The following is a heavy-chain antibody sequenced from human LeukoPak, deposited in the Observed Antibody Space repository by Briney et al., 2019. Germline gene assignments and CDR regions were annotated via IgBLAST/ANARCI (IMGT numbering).Heavy chain of an antibody. D-gene: IGHD3-10*01. CDR3: AGGGSYYYGSGSYYNGDFDY. V-gene: IGHV4-59*01. CDR2: IYYSGST. J-gene: IGHJ4*02. CDR1: GGSISSYY. Sequence: SETLSLTCTVSGGSISSYYWSWIRQPPGKGLEWIGYIYYSGSTNYIPSLKSRVTISVDTSKNQFSLKLSSVTAADTAVYYCAGGGSYYYGSGSYYNGDFDYWGQGTLVTVSS.